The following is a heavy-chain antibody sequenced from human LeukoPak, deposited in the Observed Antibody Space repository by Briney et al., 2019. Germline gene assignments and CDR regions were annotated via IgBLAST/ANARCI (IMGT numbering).Heavy chain of an antibody. V-gene: IGHV3-13*01. CDR2: IGTAGDT. D-gene: IGHD3-9*01. Sequence: GGSLRLSCAASAFTFSSYDMHWVRQATGKGLEWVSAIGTAGDTYYPGSVKGRFTISRENAKNSLYLQMNSLRAGDTAVYYCARASDILTGFDYWGQGTLVTVSS. J-gene: IGHJ4*02. CDR3: ARASDILTGFDY. CDR1: AFTFSSYD.